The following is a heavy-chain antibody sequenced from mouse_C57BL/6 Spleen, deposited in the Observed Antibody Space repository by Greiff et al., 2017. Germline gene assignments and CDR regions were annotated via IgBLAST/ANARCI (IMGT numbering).Heavy chain of an antibody. CDR3: AREDFVTT. Sequence: VQLQQSGPELVKPGASVKISCKASGYAFSSSWMNWVKQRPGKGLEWIGRIYPGDGDTNYNGKFKGKATLTADKSSSTAYMQLSSLTSEDSAVYFCAREDFVTTWGQGTLVTVSA. CDR1: GYAFSSSW. CDR2: IYPGDGDT. J-gene: IGHJ3*01. V-gene: IGHV1-82*01. D-gene: IGHD1-1*01.